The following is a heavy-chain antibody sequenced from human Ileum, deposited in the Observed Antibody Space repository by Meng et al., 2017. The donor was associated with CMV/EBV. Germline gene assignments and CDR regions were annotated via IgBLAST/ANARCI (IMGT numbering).Heavy chain of an antibody. CDR3: AKDPQDIVVVPDY. V-gene: IGHV3-30*02. Sequence: GGSLRLSCAASGFTFSSYGMHWVRQAPGKGLEWVAFIRYDGSNKYYADSVKGRFTISRDNSKNRLYLQMNSLRAEDTAVYYCAKDPQDIVVVPDYWGQGTLVTVSS. D-gene: IGHD2-2*01. CDR2: IRYDGSNK. J-gene: IGHJ4*02. CDR1: GFTFSSYG.